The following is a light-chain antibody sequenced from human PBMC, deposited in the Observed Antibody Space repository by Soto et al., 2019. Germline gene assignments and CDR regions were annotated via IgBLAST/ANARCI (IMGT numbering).Light chain of an antibody. CDR1: QSVDNW. Sequence: DIQMTQSPSTLPASVGDRVTITCRASQSVDNWLAWFQQKPGKAPKVLIHKASSLDSGIPSRFSGSGWGTEFTLSVTSLQPDDFATYYCQHSSASSPWTVGHGTKVEIK. J-gene: IGKJ1*01. CDR2: KAS. V-gene: IGKV1-5*03. CDR3: QHSSASSPWT.